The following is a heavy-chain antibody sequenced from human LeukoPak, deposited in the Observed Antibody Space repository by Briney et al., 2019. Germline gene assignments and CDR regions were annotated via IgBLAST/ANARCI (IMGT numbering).Heavy chain of an antibody. D-gene: IGHD1-26*01. V-gene: IGHV3-53*01. CDR3: AGLGGSSYYYGMDV. Sequence: GGSLRLSCAASGFTVSSNYMSWVRQAPGKGLEWVSVIYSGGSTYYADSVKGRFTISRDNSKNTLYLQMNSLRAEDTAVYYCAGLGGSSYYYGMDVWGQGTTVTVSS. CDR1: GFTVSSNY. J-gene: IGHJ6*02. CDR2: IYSGGST.